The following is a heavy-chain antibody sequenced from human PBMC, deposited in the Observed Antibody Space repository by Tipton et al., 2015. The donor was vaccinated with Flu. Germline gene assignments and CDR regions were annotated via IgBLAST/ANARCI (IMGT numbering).Heavy chain of an antibody. V-gene: IGHV1-18*01. CDR2: ISAYNGNT. Sequence: QVQLVQSGAEVKKPGASVKVSCKASGYTFTSYGISWVRQAPGQGLEWMGWISAYNGNTNYAQKPQGRVTMTTDTSTSTAYMELRSLRSDDTAVYYCARDLLAYCGGDCYSRLGDAFDIWGQGTMVTVSS. CDR1: GYTFTSYG. J-gene: IGHJ3*02. CDR3: ARDLLAYCGGDCYSRLGDAFDI. D-gene: IGHD2-21*02.